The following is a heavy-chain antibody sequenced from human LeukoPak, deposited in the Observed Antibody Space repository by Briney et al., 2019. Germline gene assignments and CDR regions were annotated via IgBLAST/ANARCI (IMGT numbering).Heavy chain of an antibody. CDR1: GYTFTDYY. J-gene: IGHJ4*02. Sequence: GASVKVSCKTSGYTFTDYYIHWVRQAPGQGPEWMGWINPDSGGTKYAQKFQGRVTMTRDTSISTAYMELSRLRSDDTALYYCARVDDRGHYYDSSGPRKLFDYWGQGTLVTVSS. D-gene: IGHD3-22*01. CDR2: INPDSGGT. V-gene: IGHV1-2*02. CDR3: ARVDDRGHYYDSSGPRKLFDY.